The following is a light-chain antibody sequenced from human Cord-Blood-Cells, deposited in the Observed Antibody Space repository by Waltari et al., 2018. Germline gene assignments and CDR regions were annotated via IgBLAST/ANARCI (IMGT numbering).Light chain of an antibody. CDR1: SSDVGGYHY. Sequence: QSALTQPPSASGSPGQSVTFSCTGTSSDVGGYHYVSWYQQHPGKAPKLMIYEVSKRTSCVPDRLSGSKSGNTASLTVSGLQAEDEADYYCSSYAGSNNYVFGTGTKVTVL. J-gene: IGLJ1*01. CDR3: SSYAGSNNYV. V-gene: IGLV2-8*01. CDR2: EVS.